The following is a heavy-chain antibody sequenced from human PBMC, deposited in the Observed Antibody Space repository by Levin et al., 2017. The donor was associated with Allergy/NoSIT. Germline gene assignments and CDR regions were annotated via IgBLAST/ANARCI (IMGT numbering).Heavy chain of an antibody. CDR3: VRAYLEGSGYYVGL. Sequence: PGGSLRLSCSSSFFPFLPSFLPFFLPSPLKGPEWVARINEEGSGTLYADSVKDRFTISRDNAKNTLFLHMFSLRGEDTAVYYCVRAYLEGSGYYVGLWGQGTPVTVSA. D-gene: IGHD3-3*01. V-gene: IGHV3-74*01. CDR2: INEEGSGT. J-gene: IGHJ4*01. CDR1: FFPFLPSF.